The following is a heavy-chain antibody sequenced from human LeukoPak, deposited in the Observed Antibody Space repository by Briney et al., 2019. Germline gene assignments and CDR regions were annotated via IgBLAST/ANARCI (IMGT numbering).Heavy chain of an antibody. D-gene: IGHD6-6*01. Sequence: PGGSLRLSCAASGFTFDDYAMHWVRQVPGKGLEWVSGISWNSGNIEYADPVKGRFTISRDNAKKSLFLQMNSLRAEDTALYYCARDPYYSSSSPYFDYWGQGVLVTVSS. CDR1: GFTFDDYA. J-gene: IGHJ4*02. V-gene: IGHV3-9*01. CDR2: ISWNSGNI. CDR3: ARDPYYSSSSPYFDY.